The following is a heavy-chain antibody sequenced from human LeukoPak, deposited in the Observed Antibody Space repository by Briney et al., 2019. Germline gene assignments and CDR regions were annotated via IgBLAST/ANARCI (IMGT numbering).Heavy chain of an antibody. D-gene: IGHD2-2*01. CDR1: GYSFTSYW. J-gene: IGHJ6*02. Sequence: GESLKISCKGSGYSFTSYWIGWVRQMPGKGLEWMGIIYPGDSDTRYSPSFQGQVTISADKSISTAYLQWSSLKASDTAMYYCARLQYCSSTSCYSYYYYGMDVWGQGTTVTVSS. CDR2: IYPGDSDT. CDR3: ARLQYCSSTSCYSYYYYGMDV. V-gene: IGHV5-51*01.